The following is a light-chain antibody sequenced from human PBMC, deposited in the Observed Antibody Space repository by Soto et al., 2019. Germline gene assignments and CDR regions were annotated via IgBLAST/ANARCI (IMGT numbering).Light chain of an antibody. V-gene: IGLV2-8*01. J-gene: IGLJ2*01. CDR2: EVS. CDR1: SSDVGGYNY. Sequence: QSALTQPPSASGSPGQSVTISCTGTSSDVGGYNYVSWYQQHPGKAPKLMIYEVSKRPSGVPDRFSGSKSGNTASLTVSGLQAEDEADYYCSSYAGSNKLVFGGGIKVTVL. CDR3: SSYAGSNKLV.